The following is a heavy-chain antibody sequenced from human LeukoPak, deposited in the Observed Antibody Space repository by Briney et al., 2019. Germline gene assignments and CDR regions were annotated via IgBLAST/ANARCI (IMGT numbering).Heavy chain of an antibody. D-gene: IGHD3-22*01. J-gene: IGHJ6*02. CDR3: AGAYYYDSSGYYYYYYGMDV. Sequence: ASVKVSCKASGYTFTGYYMHWVRQAPGQGLEWMGWINPNSGGTNYAQKFQGRVTMTRDTSISTAYVELSRLRSDDTAVYYCAGAYYYDSSGYYYYYYGMDVWGQGTTVTVSS. CDR1: GYTFTGYY. CDR2: INPNSGGT. V-gene: IGHV1-2*02.